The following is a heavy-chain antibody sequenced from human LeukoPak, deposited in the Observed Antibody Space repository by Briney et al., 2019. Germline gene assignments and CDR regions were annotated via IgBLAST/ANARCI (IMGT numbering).Heavy chain of an antibody. Sequence: GGSLRLSCAASGFTFSTYGMNWVRQAPGKGLEWVAVISHDGSNKDYADSVKGRFTIARDSTKNTLYLQMNSLRAEDTAVYYCARATLSGSYYGSIDYWGQGTLVTVSS. CDR2: ISHDGSNK. CDR1: GFTFSTYG. D-gene: IGHD1-26*01. V-gene: IGHV3-30*03. J-gene: IGHJ4*02. CDR3: ARATLSGSYYGSIDY.